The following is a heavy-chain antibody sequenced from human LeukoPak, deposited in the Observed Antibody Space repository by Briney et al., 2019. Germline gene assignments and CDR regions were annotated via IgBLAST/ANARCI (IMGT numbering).Heavy chain of an antibody. CDR1: GGTFSSYA. D-gene: IGHD3-10*01. Sequence: ASVKVSCRASGGTFSSYAISWVRQAPGQGLEWMGRIIPTFGIANYAQKFQGRVTITADKSTSTAYMELSSLRSEDTAVYYCARDGDYYGSGSYYNEDWFDPWGQGTLVTVSS. CDR2: IIPTFGIA. V-gene: IGHV1-69*04. J-gene: IGHJ5*02. CDR3: ARDGDYYGSGSYYNEDWFDP.